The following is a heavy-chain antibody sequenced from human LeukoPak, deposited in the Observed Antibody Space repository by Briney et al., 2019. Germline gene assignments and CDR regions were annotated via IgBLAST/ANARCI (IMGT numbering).Heavy chain of an antibody. V-gene: IGHV1-46*01. CDR1: GYTFTSYY. J-gene: IGHJ4*02. D-gene: IGHD3-10*02. Sequence: GASVKVSCKASGYTFTSYYMHWVRQAPGQGLELMGIINPSGGSTSYAQKFQGRVTMTRDTSTSTVYMELSSLRSEDTAVYYCARVGTMFHFDYWGQGTLVTVSS. CDR3: ARVGTMFHFDY. CDR2: INPSGGST.